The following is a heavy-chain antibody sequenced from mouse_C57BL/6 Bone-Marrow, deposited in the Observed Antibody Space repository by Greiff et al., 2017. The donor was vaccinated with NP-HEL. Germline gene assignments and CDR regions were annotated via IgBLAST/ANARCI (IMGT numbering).Heavy chain of an antibody. J-gene: IGHJ1*03. CDR2: IDPANGNT. CDR1: GYTFKNTY. Sequence: VTLKESVAELVRPGASVKLSCTASGYTFKNTYMHWVKQRPEQGLEWIGRIDPANGNTKYAPKFQGKATITADTSSNTAYLQLSSLTSEDTSIYYCARDYYYGSSFGYFDVWGTGTTVTVSS. CDR3: ARDYYYGSSFGYFDV. V-gene: IGHV14-3*01. D-gene: IGHD1-1*01.